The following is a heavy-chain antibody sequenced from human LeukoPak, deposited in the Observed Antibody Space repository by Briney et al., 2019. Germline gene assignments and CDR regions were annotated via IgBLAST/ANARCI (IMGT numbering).Heavy chain of an antibody. J-gene: IGHJ4*02. V-gene: IGHV1-69*04. CDR3: ARDPDVYSSSWYDY. CDR1: GVTFSSYA. Sequence: GASVKVSCKASGVTFSSYAISWVRQAPGQGLEWMGRIIPILGIANYAQKFQGRVTITADKSTSTAYMELSSLRSEDTAVYYCARDPDVYSSSWYDYWGQGTLVTVSS. CDR2: IIPILGIA. D-gene: IGHD6-13*01.